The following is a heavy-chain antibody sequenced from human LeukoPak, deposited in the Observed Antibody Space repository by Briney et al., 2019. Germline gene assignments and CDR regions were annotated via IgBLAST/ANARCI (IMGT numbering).Heavy chain of an antibody. CDR1: GYTFTSYA. D-gene: IGHD4-17*01. CDR2: INAGNGNT. CDR3: ARDPSYGDYVDPYFDY. V-gene: IGHV1-3*01. Sequence: ASVTVSCTASGYTFTSYAMHWVRQAPGQRLEWMGWINAGNGNTKYSQKFQGRVTITRDTSASTAYMELSSLRSEDTAVYYCARDPSYGDYVDPYFDYWGQGTLSPSPQ. J-gene: IGHJ4*02.